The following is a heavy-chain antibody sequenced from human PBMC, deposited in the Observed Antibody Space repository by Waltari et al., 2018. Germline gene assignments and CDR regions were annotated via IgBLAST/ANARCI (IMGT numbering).Heavy chain of an antibody. J-gene: IGHJ4*02. Sequence: VQLVQSGAEVKKPGSSVKVSCKASGGTFSSYAISWVRQAPGQGLEWMGGIIPIFGTANYAQXXXXRXTITTDESTSTAYMELSSLRSEDTAVYYCARSPXETMVRADIINHFDXWGQGTLVTVSS. D-gene: IGHD3-10*01. V-gene: IGHV1-69*05. CDR3: ARSPXETMVRADIINHFDX. CDR1: GGTFSSYA. CDR2: IIPIFGTA.